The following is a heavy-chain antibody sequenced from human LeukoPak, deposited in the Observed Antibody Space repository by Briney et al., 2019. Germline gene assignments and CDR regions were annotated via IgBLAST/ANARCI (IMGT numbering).Heavy chain of an antibody. CDR2: IRYDGSNK. V-gene: IGHV3-30*02. D-gene: IGHD3-3*01. J-gene: IGHJ4*02. Sequence: PGGSLRLSCAASGFTFSSYGMHWVRQAPGKGLEWAAFIRYDGSNKYYADSVKGRFTISRDNPKNTLYLQMNSLRAEDTAVYYCAKDLMRFLEWLPAPGFDYWGQGTLVTVSS. CDR1: GFTFSSYG. CDR3: AKDLMRFLEWLPAPGFDY.